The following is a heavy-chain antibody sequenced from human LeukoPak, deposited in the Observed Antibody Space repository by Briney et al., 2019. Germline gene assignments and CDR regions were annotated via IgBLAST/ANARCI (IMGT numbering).Heavy chain of an antibody. J-gene: IGHJ4*02. CDR3: ARVLVGATYFDY. D-gene: IGHD1-26*01. CDR2: IIPILGIA. V-gene: IGHV1-69*04. Sequence: GASVKVSCKASGGTFSSYAISWVRQAPGQGLEWMGRIIPILGIADYAQKFQGRVTITADKSTSTAYMELSSLRSEDTAVYYCARVLVGATYFDYWGQEPLVTVSS. CDR1: GGTFSSYA.